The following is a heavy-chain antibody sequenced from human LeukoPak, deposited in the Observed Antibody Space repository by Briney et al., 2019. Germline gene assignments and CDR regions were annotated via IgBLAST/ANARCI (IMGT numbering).Heavy chain of an antibody. V-gene: IGHV3-33*01. D-gene: IGHD6-19*01. J-gene: IGHJ4*02. CDR3: AREWGRIAVAGGPGY. CDR2: IWYDGQTE. CDR1: GFIFSNYG. Sequence: GGSLRLSCEASGFIFSNYGMHWVRQAPGKGLEWLALIWYDGQTEFYADSVKGRFTISRDNSGNTLFLHMTSLRVEDTAVYYCAREWGRIAVAGGPGYWGQGALVTVSS.